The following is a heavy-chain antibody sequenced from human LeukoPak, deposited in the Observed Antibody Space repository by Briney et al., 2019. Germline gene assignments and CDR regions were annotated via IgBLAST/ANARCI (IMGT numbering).Heavy chain of an antibody. CDR3: STTMVRGPIDC. V-gene: IGHV3-15*01. D-gene: IGHD3-10*01. CDR2: IKSKTDGGAT. Sequence: PGGSLRLSCAASGFTFSNAWMTWVRQAPGKGLEWVGRIKSKTDGGATDYAAPVKGRFTISRDDSKNTLYLQMNSLKAEDTAVYYCSTTMVRGPIDCWGQGTLVIVSS. CDR1: GFTFSNAW. J-gene: IGHJ4*02.